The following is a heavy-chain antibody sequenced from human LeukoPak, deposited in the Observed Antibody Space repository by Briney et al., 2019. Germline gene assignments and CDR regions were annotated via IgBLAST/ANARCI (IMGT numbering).Heavy chain of an antibody. CDR2: ISYDGSNK. CDR3: AKDSCSSTSCYAFYYGMDV. J-gene: IGHJ6*02. Sequence: GGSLRLSCAASGFTFSTYGMHWVRQAPGKGLEWVAFISYDGSNKYYADSVKGRFTISRDNSKNTLYLQMNSLRAEDTAVYYCAKDSCSSTSCYAFYYGMDVWGQGTTVTVSS. V-gene: IGHV3-30*02. D-gene: IGHD2-2*01. CDR1: GFTFSTYG.